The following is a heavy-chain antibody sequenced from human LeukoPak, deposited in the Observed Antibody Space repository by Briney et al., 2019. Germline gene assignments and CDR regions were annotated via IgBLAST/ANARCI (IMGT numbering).Heavy chain of an antibody. D-gene: IGHD3-10*01. V-gene: IGHV3-30*18. CDR1: GFTFSSYG. J-gene: IGHJ4*02. Sequence: GRSLRLSCAASGFTFSSYGMHWVRQAPGKGLEWVAVISYDGSNKYYADSVKGRFTISRDNSKNTLYLQMNSLRAEDTAVYYCAKDRGTMVRGVLDYWGQGTLVTVSS. CDR2: ISYDGSNK. CDR3: AKDRGTMVRGVLDY.